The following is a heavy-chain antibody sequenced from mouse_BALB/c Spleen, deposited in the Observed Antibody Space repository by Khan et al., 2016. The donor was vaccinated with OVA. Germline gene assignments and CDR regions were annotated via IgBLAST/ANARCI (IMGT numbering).Heavy chain of an antibody. D-gene: IGHD1-1*01. CDR3: GRRDYCGSSCWFDY. CDR2: ILPGSGRN. Sequence: VQLQESGAELMKPGASVKISCKATGYTFSSYWIEWVKQRPGHGLEWIGEILPGSGRNNYNEKFKGKATFTADTSSNTAFMQLSSLTSEDSAVYYCGRRDYCGSSCWFDYWGQGTMVTVSA. J-gene: IGHJ3*01. CDR1: GYTFSSYW. V-gene: IGHV1-9*01.